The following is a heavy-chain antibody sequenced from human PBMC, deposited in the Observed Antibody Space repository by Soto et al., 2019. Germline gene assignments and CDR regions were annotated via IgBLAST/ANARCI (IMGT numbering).Heavy chain of an antibody. CDR1: GFTFTNYA. CDR2: ISYDGSNK. D-gene: IGHD5-18*01. V-gene: IGHV3-30*18. Sequence: GGSLRLSCAASGFTFTNYAMHCGLQAPGKGLKWLSIISYDGSNKYSADSVKGRFTISRDNSQNRLYLQMNSLRAEDTTVYYCAKTRGYSPYYYGLDVWGQGTMVPVSS. CDR3: AKTRGYSPYYYGLDV. J-gene: IGHJ6*02.